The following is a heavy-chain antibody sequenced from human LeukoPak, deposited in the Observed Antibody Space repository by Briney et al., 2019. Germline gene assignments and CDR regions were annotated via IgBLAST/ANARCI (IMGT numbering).Heavy chain of an antibody. Sequence: GSLRLSCVASGFTFSAYWMSWVRQAPGKGLEYMASIKQDGSETYYVDSVKGRFTISRDNSKNSLYLQMNRLRAEDTALYYCARGSYGSEGFLGGFDYWGQGTLVTVSS. D-gene: IGHD5-18*01. CDR1: GFTFSAYW. CDR3: ARGSYGSEGFLGGFDY. J-gene: IGHJ4*02. CDR2: IKQDGSET. V-gene: IGHV3-7*03.